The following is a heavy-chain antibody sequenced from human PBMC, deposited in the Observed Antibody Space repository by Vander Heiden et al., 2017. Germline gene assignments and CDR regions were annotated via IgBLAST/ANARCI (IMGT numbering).Heavy chain of an antibody. CDR3: AKELSVGVWFGGTYGMDV. Sequence: EVQLLESGGGLVQPGGSLRLSCAASGFTFSSYAVGWVRQAPGKGLEWVSAISGSGGSTYYADSVKGRFTISRDNSKNTLYLQMNSLRAEDTAVYYCAKELSVGVWFGGTYGMDVWGQGTTVTVSS. CDR2: ISGSGGST. CDR1: GFTFSSYA. J-gene: IGHJ6*02. V-gene: IGHV3-23*01. D-gene: IGHD3-10*01.